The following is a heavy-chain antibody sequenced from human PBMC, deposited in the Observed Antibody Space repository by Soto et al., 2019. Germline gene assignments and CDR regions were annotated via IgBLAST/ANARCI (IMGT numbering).Heavy chain of an antibody. V-gene: IGHV4-34*01. Sequence: QVQLQQWGAGLLKPSETLSLTCAVYGGSFSGYYWSWIRQPPGKGLEWIGEINHSGSTNYNPSLKIRVTISVDTSQNQFSLKLRSVAAADTAVYYCSGTMVRVVPNYYYYSYRDVWGKGTTVTVSS. CDR1: GGSFSGYY. D-gene: IGHD3-10*01. CDR3: SGTMVRVVPNYYYYSYRDV. J-gene: IGHJ6*03. CDR2: INHSGST.